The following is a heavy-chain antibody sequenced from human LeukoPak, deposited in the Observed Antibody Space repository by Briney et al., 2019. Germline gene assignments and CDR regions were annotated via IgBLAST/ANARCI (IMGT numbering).Heavy chain of an antibody. CDR2: ISGGGTT. Sequence: PGGSLRLSCAASGFTFSSYAMTWVRQAPGKGLEWVSTISGGGTTYYADSVKGRFTISRDSSKNTLYLQMNSLRAEDTAVYYCAKDGEDWGQGTLVTVSS. J-gene: IGHJ4*02. D-gene: IGHD2-21*01. CDR3: AKDGED. V-gene: IGHV3-23*01. CDR1: GFTFSSYA.